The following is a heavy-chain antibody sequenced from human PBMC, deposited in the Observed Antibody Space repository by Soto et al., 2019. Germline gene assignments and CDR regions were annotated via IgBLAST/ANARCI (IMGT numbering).Heavy chain of an antibody. CDR3: ARDRGSYALEC. CDR1: GYTFTSYG. CDR2: ISAYNGNT. D-gene: IGHD1-26*01. J-gene: IGHJ4*02. Sequence: QVQLVQSGAEVKKPGASVKVSCKASGYTFTSYGFIWVRQAPGQGLEWMGWISAYNGNTNYAQKLQGRVTMTTDTSTSTAYRELRSLRTDDTAVYYWARDRGSYALECWGKGTLVTVSS. V-gene: IGHV1-18*01.